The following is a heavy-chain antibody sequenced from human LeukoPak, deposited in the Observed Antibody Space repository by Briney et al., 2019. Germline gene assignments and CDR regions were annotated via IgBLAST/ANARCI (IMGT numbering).Heavy chain of an antibody. CDR2: VHPDGTT. D-gene: IGHD5-24*01. J-gene: IGHJ1*01. V-gene: IGHV4-31*02. Sequence: PSQTLSLICSVSGDFVINDNSIWSWIRQHPEKRLEGIGHVHPDGTTSYNPSLKSRLTISIDTSKNHFSLEMTSMTAADTAVYYCTRGADDYKTGSWGQGTLVTVSS. CDR3: TRGADDYKTGS. CDR1: GDFVINDNSI.